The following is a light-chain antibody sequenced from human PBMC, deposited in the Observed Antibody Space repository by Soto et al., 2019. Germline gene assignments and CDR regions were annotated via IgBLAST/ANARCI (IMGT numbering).Light chain of an antibody. V-gene: IGLV1-44*01. CDR2: RTD. J-gene: IGLJ1*01. CDR1: SSNIGTNT. CDR3: AAWDYSLNGHV. Sequence: QSVLTQPHSVSGTPGQRVTISCSGSSSNIGTNTGHWFQQLPGTAPKGLIYRTDHRPSGVPERFAGSKSGTSASLAISELQSEDEADYDCAAWDYSLNGHVFGTGTKLTVL.